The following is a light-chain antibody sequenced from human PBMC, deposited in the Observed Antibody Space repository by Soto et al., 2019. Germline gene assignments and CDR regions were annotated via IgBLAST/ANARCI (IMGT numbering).Light chain of an antibody. CDR2: KAS. J-gene: IGKJ1*01. CDR1: QTISSW. CDR3: QHYNSYSEA. V-gene: IGKV1-5*03. Sequence: DIHMTQSPSPLSGNVGGRVNITFRASQTISSWLAWYQQKPGKAPKLLIYKASTLKSGVPSRFSGSGSGTEFTLTISSLQPDDFATYYCQHYNSYSEAFGQGTKVDIK.